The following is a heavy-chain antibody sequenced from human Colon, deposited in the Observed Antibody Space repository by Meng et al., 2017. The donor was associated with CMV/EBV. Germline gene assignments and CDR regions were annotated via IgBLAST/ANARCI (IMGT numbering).Heavy chain of an antibody. CDR1: RFFLDTQGVG. V-gene: IGHV2-5*02. Sequence: PSRTPTLTCSCSRFFLDTQGVGVGRHHQPSGEVPEWVALMYWDEDNRYSPSLENRLTITKDTLKYQVVLTMTDMGPMDTATYFCSRRRTSIPFDYWGQGILVTVSS. CDR2: MYWDEDN. D-gene: IGHD2-2*01. CDR3: SRRRTSIPFDY. J-gene: IGHJ4*02.